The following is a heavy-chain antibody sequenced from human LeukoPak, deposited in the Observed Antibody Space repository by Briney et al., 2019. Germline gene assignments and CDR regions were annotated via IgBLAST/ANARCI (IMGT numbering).Heavy chain of an antibody. J-gene: IGHJ1*01. CDR1: GFTFSRYW. CDR2: LNEDGRTT. V-gene: IGHV3-74*01. CDR3: ARDLGGIARS. Sequence: GGSLRLSCAASGFTFSRYWMHWVRQVPGMGLEWVSRLNEDGRTTTYADPVQGRFTIYRDNSKNTLYLQMNSLRAEDTALYYCARDLGGIARSWGQGALVTVSS.